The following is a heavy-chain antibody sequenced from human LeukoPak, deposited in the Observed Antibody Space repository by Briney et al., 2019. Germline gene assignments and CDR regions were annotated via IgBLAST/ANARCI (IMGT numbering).Heavy chain of an antibody. Sequence: PSETLSLTCAVYGGSFSGYYWSWIRQPPGKGLEWIGEINHSGSINYNPSLKSRVTISVDTSKNQFSLKLSSVTAADTAVYYCARARVNWNRHMYYFDYWGQGTLVTVSS. CDR2: INHSGSI. D-gene: IGHD1-1*01. CDR1: GGSFSGYY. J-gene: IGHJ4*02. CDR3: ARARVNWNRHMYYFDY. V-gene: IGHV4-34*01.